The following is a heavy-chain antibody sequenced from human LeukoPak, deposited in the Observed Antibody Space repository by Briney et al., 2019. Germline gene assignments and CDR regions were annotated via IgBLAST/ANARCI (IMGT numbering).Heavy chain of an antibody. CDR1: GFTFSNYA. Sequence: GGALRLSCAASGFTFSNYAMRWVRQAPGKGLEWVSSISSSSSYIYYADSVKGRFTISIDKAKKSIDLQMNSLRAEDTAVYYCARDKSFGSVGWYSYWGQGTLVTVSS. V-gene: IGHV3-21*01. CDR2: ISSSSSYI. J-gene: IGHJ4*02. CDR3: ARDKSFGSVGWYSY. D-gene: IGHD6-19*01.